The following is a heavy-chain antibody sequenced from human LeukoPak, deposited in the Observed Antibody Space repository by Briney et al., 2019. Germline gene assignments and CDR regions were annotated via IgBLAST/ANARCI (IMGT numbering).Heavy chain of an antibody. CDR3: AKDRRNYYGSGSYIVY. Sequence: GGSLRLSCAASGFTFSSYGMHWVRQAPGKGLEWVAVISYDGSNKYYADSVKGRFTISRDNSKNTLYLQMNSLRAEDTVVYYCAKDRRNYYGSGSYIVYWGQGTLVTVSS. J-gene: IGHJ4*02. CDR1: GFTFSSYG. V-gene: IGHV3-30*18. D-gene: IGHD3-10*01. CDR2: ISYDGSNK.